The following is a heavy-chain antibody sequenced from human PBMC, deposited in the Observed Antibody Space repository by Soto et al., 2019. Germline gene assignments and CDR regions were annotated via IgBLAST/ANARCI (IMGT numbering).Heavy chain of an antibody. CDR1: GFTFSSYE. CDR3: APEGPPYYYYGMDV. Sequence: PGGSLRLSCAASGFTFSSYEMNWVRQAPGKGLEWVSYISSSGSTIYYADSVKGRFTISRDNAKNSLYLQMNSLRAEDTAVYYCAPEGPPYYYYGMDVWGQGTTVTVSS. J-gene: IGHJ6*02. V-gene: IGHV3-48*03. CDR2: ISSSGSTI.